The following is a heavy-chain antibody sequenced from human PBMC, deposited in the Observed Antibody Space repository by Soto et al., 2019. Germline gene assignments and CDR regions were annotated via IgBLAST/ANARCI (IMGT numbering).Heavy chain of an antibody. Sequence: ASVKVSCKASGYTFTSYDINWVRQATGQGLEWMGWMNPNSGNTGYAQKFQGRVTMTRNTSISTAYMELSSLRSEDTAVYYCAIWTMVRGVTQLDYWGQGTLVTVSS. CDR3: AIWTMVRGVTQLDY. J-gene: IGHJ4*02. V-gene: IGHV1-8*01. CDR2: MNPNSGNT. D-gene: IGHD3-10*01. CDR1: GYTFTSYD.